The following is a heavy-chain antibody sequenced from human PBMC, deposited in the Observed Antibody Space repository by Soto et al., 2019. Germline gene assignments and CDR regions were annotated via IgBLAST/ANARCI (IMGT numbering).Heavy chain of an antibody. CDR3: AKNGQPPYYYYGLDV. Sequence: GASVKVSCKASGYTFTRYGISWVRQAPGQGLEWMGWISGYNGDTNYAQKFQDRVSMTIDTSTTTAYMELRSLTSDDTAVYYCAKNGQPPYYYYGLDVWGQGTKVTVS. J-gene: IGHJ6*02. CDR2: ISGYNGDT. CDR1: GYTFTRYG. V-gene: IGHV1-18*01. D-gene: IGHD2-8*01.